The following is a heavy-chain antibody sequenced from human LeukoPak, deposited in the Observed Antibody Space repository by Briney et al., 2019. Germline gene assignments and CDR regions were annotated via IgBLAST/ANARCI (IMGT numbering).Heavy chain of an antibody. CDR3: ARDPALTVPTNWFDP. Sequence: ASVKVSCEASGYTFTSYGISWVRQAPGQGLEWMGRISAYNGNTNYAQKLRGRVTMTTDTSTSTAYMELRSLRSDDTAVYYCARDPALTVPTNWFDPWGQGTLVTVSS. CDR2: ISAYNGNT. J-gene: IGHJ5*02. V-gene: IGHV1-18*01. D-gene: IGHD2-2*01. CDR1: GYTFTSYG.